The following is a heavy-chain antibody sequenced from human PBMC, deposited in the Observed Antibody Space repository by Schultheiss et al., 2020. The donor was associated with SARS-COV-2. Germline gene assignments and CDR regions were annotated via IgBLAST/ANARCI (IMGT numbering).Heavy chain of an antibody. D-gene: IGHD4-17*01. CDR1: GFIFSSYG. CDR2: ISNDGSNK. Sequence: GGSLRLSCAASGFIFSSYGMHWVRQAPGKGLQWVSIISNDGSNKYYADSVKGRFTISRDNSKNTLYLQMNSLRAEDTAVYYCAKEHGDLAWYFDLWGRGTLVTVSS. CDR3: AKEHGDLAWYFDL. J-gene: IGHJ2*01. V-gene: IGHV3-30*18.